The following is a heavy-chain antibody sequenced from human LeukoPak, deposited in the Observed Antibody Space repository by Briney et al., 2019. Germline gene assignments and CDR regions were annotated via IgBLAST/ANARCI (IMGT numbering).Heavy chain of an antibody. CDR3: AKRIIEARENGDSNWLDP. CDR2: IYYSGST. D-gene: IGHD4-17*01. V-gene: IGHV4-39*01. J-gene: IGHJ5*01. CDR1: GGSISSSPYY. Sequence: PSETLSLTCNVSGGSISSSPYYWGWIRQPPGRGLEWIGSIYYSGSTYYNPSLKTRVIISRDTSKNQFSLELTSVTAADTAIYYCAKRIIEARENGDSNWLDPWGQGTLVTVSS.